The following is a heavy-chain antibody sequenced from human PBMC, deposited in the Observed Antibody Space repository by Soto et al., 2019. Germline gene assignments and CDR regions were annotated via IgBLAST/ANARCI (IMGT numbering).Heavy chain of an antibody. CDR2: ISYDGSNK. Sequence: QVQLVESGGGVVQPGRSLRLSCAASGFTFSSYAMHWVRQAPGKGLEWVAVISYDGSNKYYADSVKGRFTISRDNSKNTLYLQMNSLRAEDTAVYYCARVRVVVAATREDYYFDYWGQGTLVTVSS. CDR1: GFTFSSYA. V-gene: IGHV3-30-3*01. CDR3: ARVRVVVAATREDYYFDY. D-gene: IGHD2-15*01. J-gene: IGHJ4*02.